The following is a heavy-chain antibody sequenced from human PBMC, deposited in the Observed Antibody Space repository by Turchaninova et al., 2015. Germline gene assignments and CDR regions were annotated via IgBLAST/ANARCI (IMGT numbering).Heavy chain of an antibody. J-gene: IGHJ4*02. Sequence: QVQLVESGGGCVKPVGSRKPSSGASGVTCSDYYMSWTRQAPGKGLEWVSYSSISGGATFYADSVKGRFTISRDDAKNSLYLQMNSLRAEDTAVYYCAKDIIAPGLFLDYWGQGTLVTVSS. CDR3: AKDIIAPGLFLDY. CDR2: SSISGGAT. CDR1: GVTCSDYY. V-gene: IGHV3-11*01. D-gene: IGHD6-6*01.